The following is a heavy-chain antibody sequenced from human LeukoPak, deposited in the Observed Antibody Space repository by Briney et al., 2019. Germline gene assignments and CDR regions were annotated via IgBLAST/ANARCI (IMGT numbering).Heavy chain of an antibody. D-gene: IGHD6-13*01. CDR1: GGSISGGDYY. CDR3: ASSRIAAARLIDY. V-gene: IGHV4-30-4*01. Sequence: PSETLSLTCTVSGGSISGGDYYWSWIRQPPGKGLEWIGYIYYSGSTYYNPSLKCRVTISVDTSKNQFSLKLSSVTAADTAVYYCASSRIAAARLIDYWGQGTLVTVSS. J-gene: IGHJ4*02. CDR2: IYYSGST.